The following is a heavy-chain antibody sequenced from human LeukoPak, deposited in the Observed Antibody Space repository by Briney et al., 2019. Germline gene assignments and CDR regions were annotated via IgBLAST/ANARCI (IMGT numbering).Heavy chain of an antibody. CDR1: GGSISSYY. J-gene: IGHJ3*02. Sequence: SETLSLTCTVSGGSISSYYWSWIRQPPGKGLEWIGYIYYSGSTNYNPSLKSRVTISVDTSKNQFSLKLSSVTAADTAVYYCARDHDYVWGSYSIWGQGTMVTVSS. D-gene: IGHD3-16*01. CDR2: IYYSGST. V-gene: IGHV4-59*01. CDR3: ARDHDYVWGSYSI.